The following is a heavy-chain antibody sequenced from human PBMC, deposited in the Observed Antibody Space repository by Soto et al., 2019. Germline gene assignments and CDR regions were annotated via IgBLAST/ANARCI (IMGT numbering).Heavy chain of an antibody. V-gene: IGHV1-69*06. CDR3: ARDGDGYNSHWYFDL. D-gene: IGHD5-12*01. CDR1: GGTFSSYA. CDR2: IIPIFGTA. Sequence: SVKVSCKASGGTFSSYAISWVRQAPGQGLEWMGGIIPIFGTANYAQKFQGRVTITADKSTSTAYMELSSLRSEDTAVYYGARDGDGYNSHWYFDLWGRGTLVTVSS. J-gene: IGHJ2*01.